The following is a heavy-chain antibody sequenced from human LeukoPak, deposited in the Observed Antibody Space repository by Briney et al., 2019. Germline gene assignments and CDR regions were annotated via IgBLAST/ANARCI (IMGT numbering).Heavy chain of an antibody. J-gene: IGHJ4*02. V-gene: IGHV4-59*01. Sequence: SETLSLTCTVSGGSISSYYWSWIRQPPEKGLEWIGYIYYSGSPNYNPSLKSRVTISVDTSKNQFSLKLSSVTAADTAVYYCARALDGYNSERYFDYWGQGTLVTVSS. CDR2: IYYSGSP. D-gene: IGHD5-24*01. CDR3: ARALDGYNSERYFDY. CDR1: GGSISSYY.